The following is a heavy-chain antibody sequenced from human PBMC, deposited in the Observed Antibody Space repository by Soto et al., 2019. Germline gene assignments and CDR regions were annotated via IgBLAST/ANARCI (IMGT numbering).Heavy chain of an antibody. CDR3: ARDYYYGMDV. V-gene: IGHV3-21*01. CDR2: ISSSSSYI. J-gene: IGHJ6*02. Sequence: PGGSLRLSCAASGFTISSYSMNWVRQAPGEGLEWVSSISSSSSYIYYADSVKGRVTISRXXAKNSLXLQMNSLRAEDTAVYYCARDYYYGMDVWGQGTTVTESS. CDR1: GFTISSYS.